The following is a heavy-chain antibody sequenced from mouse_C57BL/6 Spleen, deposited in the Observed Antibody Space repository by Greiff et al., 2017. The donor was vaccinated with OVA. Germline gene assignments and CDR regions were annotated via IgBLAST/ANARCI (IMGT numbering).Heavy chain of an antibody. V-gene: IGHV6-3*01. CDR1: GFTFSNYW. Sequence: EVQVVESGGGLVQPGGSMKLSCVASGFTFSNYWMNWVRQSPEKGLEWVAQIRLKSDNYATHYAESVKGRFTISRDDSKSSVYLQMNNLRAEDTGIYYFTGVYYGSGYFDYWGQGTTLTVSS. D-gene: IGHD1-1*01. CDR3: TGVYYGSGYFDY. CDR2: IRLKSDNYAT. J-gene: IGHJ2*01.